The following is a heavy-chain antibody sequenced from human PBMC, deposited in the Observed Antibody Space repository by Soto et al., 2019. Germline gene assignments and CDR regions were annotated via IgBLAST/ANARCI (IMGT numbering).Heavy chain of an antibody. CDR3: ARGPRAVVPADNSYYMDV. D-gene: IGHD2-2*01. CDR2: INHSGST. CDR1: GGSFSGYY. V-gene: IGHV4-34*01. Sequence: QVQLQQWGAGLLKPSETLSLTCAVYGGSFSGYYWSWIRQPPGKGLEWIGEINHSGSTNYNPSLKSRVTISVDTSKNQFSLKLSSVTAADTAVYYCARGPRAVVPADNSYYMDVWGKGTTVTVSS. J-gene: IGHJ6*03.